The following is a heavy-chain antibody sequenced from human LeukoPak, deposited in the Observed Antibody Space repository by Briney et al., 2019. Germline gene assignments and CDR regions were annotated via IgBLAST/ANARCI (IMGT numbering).Heavy chain of an antibody. D-gene: IGHD2-2*01. Sequence: GGSLRLSCAASGFTFNNYAMSWVRQAPGKGLEWVSVISGSGGSTYYADSVKGRFTISRDNSKNTLYLQMNSLRAEETAVYYCAKDRGVIVPAGMATWGQETLVTVSS. CDR2: ISGSGGST. CDR3: AKDRGVIVPAGMAT. J-gene: IGHJ5*02. CDR1: GFTFNNYA. V-gene: IGHV3-23*01.